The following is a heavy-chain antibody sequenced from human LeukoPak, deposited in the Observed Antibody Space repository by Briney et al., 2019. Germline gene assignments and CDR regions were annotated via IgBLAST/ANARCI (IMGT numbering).Heavy chain of an antibody. D-gene: IGHD5-18*01. CDR1: GFTVSSYY. J-gene: IGHJ4*02. CDR2: SYTGGST. V-gene: IGHV3-66*01. CDR3: TRAGQWSYGFQDY. Sequence: GGSLRLSCAASGFTVSSYYMRWVRQAPGKGLEWVSISYTGGSTYYTDSVKGRFAISRDDSKSTLFLQMSSLRVDDTAVYYCTRAGQWSYGFQDYWGQGTLVTVSS.